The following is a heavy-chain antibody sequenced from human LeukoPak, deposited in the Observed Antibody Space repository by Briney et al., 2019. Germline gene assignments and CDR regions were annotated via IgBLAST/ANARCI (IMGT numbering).Heavy chain of an antibody. CDR1: GFTFSDYY. V-gene: IGHV3-11*04. D-gene: IGHD5-18*01. Sequence: GGSLRLSCAASGFTFSDYYMSWIRQAPGKGLEWVSYISSSGSTIYYADSVRGRFTISRDNAKNSLYLQMNSLRAEDTAVYYCARERVQWIHTTGAFDIWGQGTMVTVSS. J-gene: IGHJ3*02. CDR2: ISSSGSTI. CDR3: ARERVQWIHTTGAFDI.